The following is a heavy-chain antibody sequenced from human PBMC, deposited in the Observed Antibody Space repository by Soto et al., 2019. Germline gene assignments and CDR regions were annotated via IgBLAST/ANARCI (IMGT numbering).Heavy chain of an antibody. CDR1: RFTISGHA. CDR3: ARDRTRVVPSHYYGMDV. D-gene: IGHD3-3*01. Sequence: GGSLRLSCAASRFTISGHAMHWVRQAPGKGLEWLAVISYDGSDKFYGDSVKGRFTTSRDNSKNTLYLQMNSLRAEDTAVYYCARDRTRVVPSHYYGMDVWGQGTTVTVSS. J-gene: IGHJ6*02. CDR2: ISYDGSDK. V-gene: IGHV3-30*03.